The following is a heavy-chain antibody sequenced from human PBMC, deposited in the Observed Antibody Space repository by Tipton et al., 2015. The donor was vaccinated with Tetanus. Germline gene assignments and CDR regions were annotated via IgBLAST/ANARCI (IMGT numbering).Heavy chain of an antibody. D-gene: IGHD2-15*01. V-gene: IGHV5-51*01. J-gene: IGHJ2*01. Sequence: QLVQSGAEVGKPGESLKISCQGSGYNFSHYSIGWGRQLPGRGLEWMGIVDPRDSQATYGPSFQGQVTLSADRSINVAYLQWGSLKASDTGIYYCARRRSAVLGGSYHWYFDLWGRGTLVGVSS. CDR3: ARRRSAVLGGSYHWYFDL. CDR1: GYNFSHYS. CDR2: VDPRDSQA.